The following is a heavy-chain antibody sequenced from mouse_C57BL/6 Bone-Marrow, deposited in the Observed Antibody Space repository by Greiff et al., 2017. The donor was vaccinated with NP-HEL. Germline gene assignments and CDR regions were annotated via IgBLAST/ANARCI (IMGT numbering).Heavy chain of an antibody. Sequence: QVQLQQSGAELARPGASVKLSCKASGYTFTSYGISWVKQRTGQGLEWIGEIYPRSGNTYYNEKFKGKATLTADKSSSTAYMELRSLTSEDAAVYFCARHSTVASRHYFDYWGQGTTLTVSS. V-gene: IGHV1-81*01. CDR2: IYPRSGNT. CDR3: ARHSTVASRHYFDY. CDR1: GYTFTSYG. J-gene: IGHJ2*01. D-gene: IGHD1-1*01.